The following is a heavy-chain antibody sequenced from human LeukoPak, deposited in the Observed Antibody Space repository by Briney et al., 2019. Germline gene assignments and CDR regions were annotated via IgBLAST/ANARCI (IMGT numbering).Heavy chain of an antibody. J-gene: IGHJ6*03. V-gene: IGHV3-53*01. D-gene: IGHD3-3*01. Sequence: GGSLRLSCAASGFTVSSNYMSWVRQAPGKGLEWVSVIYRGGSTYYADSVKGRFTISRDNSKNTLYLQMNSLRAEDTAVYYCARCQRDYDFWSGYPNYYYYYMDVWGKGTTVTVSS. CDR3: ARCQRDYDFWSGYPNYYYYYMDV. CDR1: GFTVSSNY. CDR2: IYRGGST.